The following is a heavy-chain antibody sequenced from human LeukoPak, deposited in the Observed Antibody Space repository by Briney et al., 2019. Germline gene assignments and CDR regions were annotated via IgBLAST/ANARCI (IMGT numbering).Heavy chain of an antibody. CDR1: GFTFSSYE. J-gene: IGHJ4*02. CDR3: ARDGRFGLPHDY. D-gene: IGHD3-10*01. CDR2: ISSISNTI. Sequence: GGSLRLSCAASGFTFSSYEMNWVRQAPGKGLEWVSYISSISNTIYYADSVKGRFTISTDSAKNSLYLQMNSLRAEDTAVYYCARDGRFGLPHDYWGQGTLVTVSS. V-gene: IGHV3-48*03.